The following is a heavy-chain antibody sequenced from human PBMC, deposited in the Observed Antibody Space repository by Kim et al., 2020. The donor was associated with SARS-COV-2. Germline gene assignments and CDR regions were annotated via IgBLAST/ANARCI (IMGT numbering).Heavy chain of an antibody. Sequence: GGSLRLSCAGPGFTFDDYAMHWVRLVPGKGLEWVSGISWNSGAIAYADSVKGRFTISRDNAQNSLYLQMNNPRPEDTALYYCAKDNEGNTYGHKHWGQGT. J-gene: IGHJ4*02. D-gene: IGHD5-18*01. CDR1: GFTFDDYA. CDR3: AKDNEGNTYGHKH. V-gene: IGHV3-9*01. CDR2: ISWNSGAI.